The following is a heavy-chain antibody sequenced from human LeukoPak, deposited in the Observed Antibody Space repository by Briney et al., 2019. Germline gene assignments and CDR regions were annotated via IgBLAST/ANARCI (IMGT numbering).Heavy chain of an antibody. Sequence: SVKVSCKASGYTFTGYYMHWVRQAPGQGLEWMGWINPNSGGTNYAQKFQGRVTMTRDTSISTAYMELSRLRSDDSAVYYCARVAYSSSDYYYYYMDVWGKGTTVTVSS. V-gene: IGHV1-2*02. CDR3: ARVAYSSSDYYYYYMDV. D-gene: IGHD6-6*01. CDR1: GYTFTGYY. CDR2: INPNSGGT. J-gene: IGHJ6*03.